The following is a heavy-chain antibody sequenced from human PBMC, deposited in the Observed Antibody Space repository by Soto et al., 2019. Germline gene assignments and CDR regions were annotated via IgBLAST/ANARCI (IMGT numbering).Heavy chain of an antibody. CDR2: INPNSGGT. Sequence: QVQLVQSGAEVKKPGASVKVSCKASGYTFTGYYMHWVRQAPGQGLEWMRWINPNSGGTNYAQKFQGWVTMTRDTSSSTAYMELSRLRSDDTAVYYCAILAAAGTDRLTSVVGMDVWGQGTTVTVSS. J-gene: IGHJ6*02. V-gene: IGHV1-2*04. CDR1: GYTFTGYY. D-gene: IGHD6-13*01. CDR3: AILAAAGTDRLTSVVGMDV.